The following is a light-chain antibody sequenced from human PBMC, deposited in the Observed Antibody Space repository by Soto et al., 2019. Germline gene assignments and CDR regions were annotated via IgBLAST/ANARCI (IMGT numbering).Light chain of an antibody. J-gene: IGKJ3*01. CDR3: QHYGTSFFT. Sequence: EIVLTQSPGTLSLSPGERATLSCRASQSVSNNHLAWYQQKPGQAPRLLIYGASTRATGIPDRFSGSGSGTDFTLTISRLEPDDFAVFYRQHYGTSFFTFGPGTKVDIK. CDR2: GAS. CDR1: QSVSNNH. V-gene: IGKV3-20*01.